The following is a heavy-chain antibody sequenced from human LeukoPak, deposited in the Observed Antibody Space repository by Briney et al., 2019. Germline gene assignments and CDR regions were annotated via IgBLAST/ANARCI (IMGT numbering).Heavy chain of an antibody. D-gene: IGHD5-24*01. CDR3: ARGIDGYNYFDY. Sequence: SETLSLTCAVYGGSFSGYYWSWIRQPPGKGLEWIGEINHSGSTNYNPSLKSRVTISVDTSKNQFSLKLSSVTAADTAVYYCARGIDGYNYFDYWGQGTLVTVSS. CDR1: GGSFSGYY. V-gene: IGHV4-34*01. CDR2: INHSGST. J-gene: IGHJ4*02.